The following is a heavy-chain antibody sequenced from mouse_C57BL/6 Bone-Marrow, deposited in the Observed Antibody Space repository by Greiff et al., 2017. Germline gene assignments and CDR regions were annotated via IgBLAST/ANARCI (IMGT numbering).Heavy chain of an antibody. CDR3: ARSFTTVVSDY. J-gene: IGHJ2*01. V-gene: IGHV1-7*01. CDR1: GYTFTSYW. D-gene: IGHD1-1*01. Sequence: VQLQQSGAELAKPGASVTLSCKASGYTFTSYWRHWVKPRPGQGLEWIGYINPSRGYTKYNPKFKDKATLTADKSARTAYMQLSSLTYEDSAVYYCARSFTTVVSDYWGQGTTLTVAS. CDR2: INPSRGYT.